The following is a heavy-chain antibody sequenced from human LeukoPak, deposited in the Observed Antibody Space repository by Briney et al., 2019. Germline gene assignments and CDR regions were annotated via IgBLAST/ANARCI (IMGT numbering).Heavy chain of an antibody. V-gene: IGHV3-7*01. J-gene: IGHJ6*02. D-gene: IGHD3-3*01. CDR1: TFTFSSYW. CDR2: IKQDGSEK. CDR3: AREYDFWSGYRPEAYYYYGMDV. Sequence: GGSLRLSCAASTFTFSSYWMSWVRQAPGKGLEWVANIKQDGSEKYYVDSVKGRFTISRDNAKNSLYLQMNSLRAEDTAVYYCAREYDFWSGYRPEAYYYYGMDVWGQGTTVTVSS.